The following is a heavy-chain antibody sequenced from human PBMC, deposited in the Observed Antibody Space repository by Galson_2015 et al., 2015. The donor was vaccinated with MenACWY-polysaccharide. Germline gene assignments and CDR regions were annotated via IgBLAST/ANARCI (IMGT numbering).Heavy chain of an antibody. D-gene: IGHD1-1*01. J-gene: IGHJ6*03. Sequence: SVKVSCKASGDTFSSYVITWVRQAPGQGLEWMGGIIPMFGTADYAQKFQGRVTIRADKSTSTAYMELSSLRSDDTAVYYCARGARHNRNDWLTYYYYMDVWGKGTTVTVSS. V-gene: IGHV1-69*06. CDR1: GDTFSSYV. CDR3: ARGARHNRNDWLTYYYYMDV. CDR2: IIPMFGTA.